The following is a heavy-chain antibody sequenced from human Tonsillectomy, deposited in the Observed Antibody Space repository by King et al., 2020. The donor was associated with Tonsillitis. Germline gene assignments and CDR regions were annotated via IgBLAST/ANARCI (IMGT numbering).Heavy chain of an antibody. V-gene: IGHV4-4*07. D-gene: IGHD6-13*01. CDR3: ARDIPAGGTKFDP. J-gene: IGHJ5*02. CDR2: IYSSGTT. CDR1: GGSIISYY. Sequence: QLQESGPGLVKPSETLSLTCTVSGGSIISYYWSWIRQPAGKGLEWIGRIYSSGTTDYNPPLKSRVTMSVDTSKNQFSLRLNSVTAADTAVYYCARDIPAGGTKFDPWGQGTLVTVSS.